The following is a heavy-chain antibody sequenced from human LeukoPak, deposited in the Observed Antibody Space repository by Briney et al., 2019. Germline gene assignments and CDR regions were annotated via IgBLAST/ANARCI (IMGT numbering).Heavy chain of an antibody. Sequence: GESLKISCKGSGYSFNSYWIGWVRQMPGKGLEWMGVIYPSDSDTRYSPSFQGQVTISADKSISTAYLQWRSLKVSDSAMYYCARLTAVVTFDYWGQGTLVTVSS. J-gene: IGHJ4*02. CDR3: ARLTAVVTFDY. V-gene: IGHV5-51*01. CDR2: IYPSDSDT. D-gene: IGHD4-23*01. CDR1: GYSFNSYW.